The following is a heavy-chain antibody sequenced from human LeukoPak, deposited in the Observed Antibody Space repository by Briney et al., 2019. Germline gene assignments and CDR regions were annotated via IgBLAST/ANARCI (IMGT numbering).Heavy chain of an antibody. CDR1: GYSFTGYY. V-gene: IGHV1-2*02. CDR2: INPKSGGT. D-gene: IGHD6-13*01. Sequence: ASVKVSCKASGYSFTGYYMHWVRQAPGQGLEWMGWINPKSGGTNYAQKFQGRVTMTRDTSITTAYMELSRLRSDDTAVYYCARVRQGSSWKDFDYWGQGTLVTVSS. CDR3: ARVRQGSSWKDFDY. J-gene: IGHJ4*02.